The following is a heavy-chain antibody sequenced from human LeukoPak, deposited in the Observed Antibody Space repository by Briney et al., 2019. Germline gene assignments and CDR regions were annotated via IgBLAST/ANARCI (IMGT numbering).Heavy chain of an antibody. CDR1: GFTFSSYG. D-gene: IGHD5-18*01. CDR3: ANQLVDTAVVTDY. J-gene: IGHJ4*02. Sequence: GRSLRLSCAASGFTFSSYGMHWVRQAPGKGLEWVAVISYDGSNKYYADSVKGRFTISRDNSKNTLYLQMNSLRAEDTAVYYCANQLVDTAVVTDYWGQGTLVTVSS. CDR2: ISYDGSNK. V-gene: IGHV3-30*18.